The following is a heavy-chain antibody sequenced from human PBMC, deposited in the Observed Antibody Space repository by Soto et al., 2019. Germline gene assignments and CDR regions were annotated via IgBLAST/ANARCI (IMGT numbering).Heavy chain of an antibody. Sequence: GLEWMGWMNPNSGNTGYAQKFQGRVTMTRNTSISTAYLQWSSLKASDTAMYYCARLQAAAGDNDLTFDYWGQGTLVTVSS. CDR2: MNPNSGNT. J-gene: IGHJ4*02. CDR3: ARLQAAAGDNDLTFDY. V-gene: IGHV1-8*01. D-gene: IGHD6-13*01.